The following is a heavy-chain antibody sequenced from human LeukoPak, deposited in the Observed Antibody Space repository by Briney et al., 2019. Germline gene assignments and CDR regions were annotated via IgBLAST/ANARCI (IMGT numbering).Heavy chain of an antibody. CDR3: ATTIAVAGFDY. V-gene: IGHV3-48*03. CDR2: ISSSGSSI. D-gene: IGHD6-19*01. CDR1: GFSFIGYE. J-gene: IGHJ4*02. Sequence: PGGSLRLACAASGFSFIGYEMSWVRQSPGKGLQWISYISSSGSSIYYSDSVKGRFTISRDNAEKTLYLQMNSLRPEDTAVYYCATTIAVAGFDYWGQGALVTVSS.